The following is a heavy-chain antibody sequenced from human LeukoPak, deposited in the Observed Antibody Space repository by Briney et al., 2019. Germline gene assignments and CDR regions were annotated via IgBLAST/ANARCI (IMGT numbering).Heavy chain of an antibody. J-gene: IGHJ4*02. V-gene: IGHV3-23*01. CDR2: ISGSGGST. D-gene: IGHD6-13*01. CDR1: GFTFSRFA. Sequence: PGGSLRLSCGASGFTFSRFAMTRVRQAPGKGLEWVSTISGSGGSTYFADSVKGRFTISRDNSKNTLFLQMNSLRAEDTAVYYCAKDRYHSSRDNLWDYWGQGTLVTVSS. CDR3: AKDRYHSSRDNLWDY.